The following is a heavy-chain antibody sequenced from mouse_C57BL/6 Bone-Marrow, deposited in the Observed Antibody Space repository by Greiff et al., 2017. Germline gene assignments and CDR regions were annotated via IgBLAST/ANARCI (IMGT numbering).Heavy chain of an antibody. V-gene: IGHV5-9-1*02. J-gene: IGHJ3*01. CDR1: GFTFSSYA. Sequence: EVKLVESGEGLVKPGGSLKLSCAASGFTFSSYAMSWVRQTPEKRLEWVAYISSGGDYIYYADTVKGRFTISRDNARNTLYLQMSSLKSEDTAMYYCTRERYYYGSSYVGAYWGQGTLVTVSA. D-gene: IGHD1-1*01. CDR2: ISSGGDYI. CDR3: TRERYYYGSSYVGAY.